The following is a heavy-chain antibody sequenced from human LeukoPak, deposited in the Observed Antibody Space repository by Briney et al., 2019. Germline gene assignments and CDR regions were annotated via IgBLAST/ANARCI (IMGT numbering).Heavy chain of an antibody. J-gene: IGHJ6*02. CDR1: GYTFTGYC. D-gene: IGHD2-2*01. Sequence: VASVKVSCKASGYTFTGYCMHWVRQAPGQGLEWMGWINPNSGGTNYAQKFQGRVTMTRDTSISTAYMELSRLRSDDTAVYYCARDIFECSSTSCYYYYGMDVWGQGTTVTVSS. CDR2: INPNSGGT. CDR3: ARDIFECSSTSCYYYYGMDV. V-gene: IGHV1-2*02.